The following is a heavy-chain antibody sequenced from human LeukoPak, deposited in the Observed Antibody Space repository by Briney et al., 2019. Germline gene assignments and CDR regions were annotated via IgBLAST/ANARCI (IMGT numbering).Heavy chain of an antibody. D-gene: IGHD3-9*01. V-gene: IGHV4-61*02. J-gene: IGHJ4*02. CDR2: IYTSGST. CDR1: GGSISSDSYY. CDR3: ARVGRDYDILTGYDEGYVDR. Sequence: SETLSLTCTVSGGSISSDSYYWSWIRQPAGKGLEWIGRIYTSGSTNYNSSLKSRVTISVDTSKNQFSLKLNSVTAADTAVYYCARVGRDYDILTGYDEGYVDRWGQGTLVTVSS.